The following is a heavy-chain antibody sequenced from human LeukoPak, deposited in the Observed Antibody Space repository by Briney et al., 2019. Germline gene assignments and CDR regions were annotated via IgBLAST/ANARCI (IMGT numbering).Heavy chain of an antibody. CDR1: GYTLTELS. CDR3: ATGGWLAPAEYFQH. CDR2: FDPEDGET. D-gene: IGHD5-18*01. J-gene: IGHJ1*01. Sequence: APVKVSCKVSGYTLTELSMHWVRQAPGKGLEWMGGFDPEDGETIYAQKFQGRVTMTEDTSTDTAYMELSSLRSEDTAVYYCATGGWLAPAEYFQHWGQGTLVTVSS. V-gene: IGHV1-24*01.